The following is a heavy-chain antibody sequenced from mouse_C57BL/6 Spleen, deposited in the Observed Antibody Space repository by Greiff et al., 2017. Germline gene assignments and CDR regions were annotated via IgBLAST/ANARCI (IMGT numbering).Heavy chain of an antibody. Sequence: DVKLVESGGGLVQPGGSLSLSCAASGFTFTDYYMSWVRQPPGKALEWLGFIRNKANGYTTEYSASVKGRFTISRDNSQSILYLQMNALRAEDSATYYCASYGIAYYSPFMDYWGQGTTVTVSS. J-gene: IGHJ4*01. CDR2: IRNKANGYTT. CDR3: ASYGIAYYSPFMDY. CDR1: GFTFTDYY. D-gene: IGHD2-12*01. V-gene: IGHV7-3*01.